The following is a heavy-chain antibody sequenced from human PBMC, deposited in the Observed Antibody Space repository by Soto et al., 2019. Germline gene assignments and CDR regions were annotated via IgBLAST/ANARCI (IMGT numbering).Heavy chain of an antibody. J-gene: IGHJ5*02. CDR1: GGTFSSYI. D-gene: IGHD6-19*01. Sequence: QVQLVQSRAEVKKPGSSVKVSCKASGGTFSSYIISWVRQAPGQGLEWMGRIIPIVGIANYAQRFQGRVTITADKSTSTAYMEMSSLRSEDTAVYYCARGGVAGFDRWGQGTLVTVSS. CDR2: IIPIVGIA. V-gene: IGHV1-69*02. CDR3: ARGGVAGFDR.